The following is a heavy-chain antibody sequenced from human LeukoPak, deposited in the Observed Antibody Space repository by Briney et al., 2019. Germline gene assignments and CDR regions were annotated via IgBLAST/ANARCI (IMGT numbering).Heavy chain of an antibody. CDR3: ARIRIADLLLHDPRGDHDPNFDY. CDR1: GFTFSSYS. Sequence: GGSLRLSCAASGFTFSSYSMNWVRQAPGKGLEWVSSISSSSSYIYYADSVKGRFTISRDNAKNSLYLQMNSLRAEDTAVYYCARIRIADLLLHDPRGDHDPNFDYWGQGTLVTVSS. J-gene: IGHJ4*02. CDR2: ISSSSSYI. V-gene: IGHV3-21*01. D-gene: IGHD3-22*01.